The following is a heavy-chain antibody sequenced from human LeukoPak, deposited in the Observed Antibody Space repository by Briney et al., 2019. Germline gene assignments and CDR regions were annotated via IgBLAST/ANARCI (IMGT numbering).Heavy chain of an antibody. J-gene: IGHJ6*03. CDR1: GFTFSSYA. D-gene: IGHD4-23*01. CDR3: ARALDYGGNARYYYYYYMDV. Sequence: GGSLRPSCAASGFTFSSYAMSWVRQAPGKGLEWASAISGSGGSTYYADSVKGRFTISRDNSKNTLYLQMNSLRAEDTAAYYCARALDYGGNARYYYYYYMDVWGKGTTVTVSS. CDR2: ISGSGGST. V-gene: IGHV3-23*01.